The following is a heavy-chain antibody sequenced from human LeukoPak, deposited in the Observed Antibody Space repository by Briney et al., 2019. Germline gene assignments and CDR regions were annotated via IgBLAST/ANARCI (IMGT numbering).Heavy chain of an antibody. J-gene: IGHJ4*02. CDR2: ISGSGGST. CDR1: GFTFSSYA. CDR3: AKESFPGKIRDPCGGDCYARGFIGYYFDY. Sequence: PGGSLRLSCAASGFTFSSYAMSWVRQAPGKGLEWVSAISGSGGSTYYADSVKGRFTISRDNSKNTLYLQMNSLRAEDTAVYYCAKESFPGKIRDPCGGDCYARGFIGYYFDYWGQGTLVTVSS. V-gene: IGHV3-23*01. D-gene: IGHD2-21*02.